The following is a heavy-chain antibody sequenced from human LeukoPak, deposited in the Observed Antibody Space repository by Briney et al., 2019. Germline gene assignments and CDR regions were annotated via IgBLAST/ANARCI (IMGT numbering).Heavy chain of an antibody. CDR2: ISFDGSDA. CDR3: AYGNYYDSSGSLFDY. J-gene: IGHJ4*02. CDR1: GFTFSGFW. Sequence: GGSLRLSCAASGFTFSGFWMHWARQAPGKGLVWVSCISFDGSDATYADSVKGRFTISRDNAKNTLHLQMDSLTVEDTAVYYCAYGNYYDSSGSLFDYWGQGTLVTVSS. V-gene: IGHV3-74*01. D-gene: IGHD3-22*01.